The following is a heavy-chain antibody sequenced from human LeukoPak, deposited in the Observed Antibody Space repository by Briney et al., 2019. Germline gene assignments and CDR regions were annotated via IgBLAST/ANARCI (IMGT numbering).Heavy chain of an antibody. CDR3: ARDPLVYSSSWYDYYYGMDV. J-gene: IGHJ6*02. CDR1: GYTFTSYG. Sequence: GASVKVSCKASGYTFTSYGISWVRQAPGQGLEWMGWISAYNGNTNYPQKLQGRVTMTTDTSTSTAYMELRSLRSDDTAVYYCARDPLVYSSSWYDYYYGMDVWGQGTTVTVSS. CDR2: ISAYNGNT. D-gene: IGHD6-13*01. V-gene: IGHV1-18*01.